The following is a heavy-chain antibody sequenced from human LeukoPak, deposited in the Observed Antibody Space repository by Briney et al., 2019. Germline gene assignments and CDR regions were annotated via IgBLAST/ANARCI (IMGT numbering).Heavy chain of an antibody. CDR2: IIPIFGTA. CDR1: GGTFSSYA. CDR3: ARAFQTIRQQLAFDY. D-gene: IGHD6-13*01. J-gene: IGHJ4*02. Sequence: GASVKVSCKASGGTFSSYAISWVRQAPGQGLEWMGGIIPIFGTANYAQKFQGRVTITADESTSTAYMELSSLRSEDTAVYYCARAFQTIRQQLAFDYWGQGTLVTVSS. V-gene: IGHV1-69*01.